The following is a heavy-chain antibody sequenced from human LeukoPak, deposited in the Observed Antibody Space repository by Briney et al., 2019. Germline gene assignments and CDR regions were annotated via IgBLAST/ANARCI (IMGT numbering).Heavy chain of an antibody. CDR3: ARRYPYSSRPDY. CDR1: GGSTSSSSYY. CDR2: IYYSGST. V-gene: IGHV4-39*01. D-gene: IGHD6-19*01. Sequence: SETLSLTCTVSGGSTSSSSYYWGWIRQPPGKGLEWIGSIYYSGSTYYNPSLKSRVTISVDTSKNQFSLKLSSVTAADTAVYYCARRYPYSSRPDYWGQGTLVTVSS. J-gene: IGHJ4*02.